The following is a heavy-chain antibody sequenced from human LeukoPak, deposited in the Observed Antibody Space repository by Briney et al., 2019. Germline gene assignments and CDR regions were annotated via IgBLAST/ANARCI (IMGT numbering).Heavy chain of an antibody. D-gene: IGHD5-24*01. CDR1: GGSMSTKY. V-gene: IGHV4-59*01. CDR2: VYYSGST. CDR3: ARSDGYNYQYFDY. Sequence: SETLSLTCTVSGGSMSTKYWSWIRQPPGKGLEWIGYVYYSGSTNCNPSFKSRVTISIDTSKNQFSLKLSSVTAADTAVYYCARSDGYNYQYFDYWGQGARVSVFS. J-gene: IGHJ4*02.